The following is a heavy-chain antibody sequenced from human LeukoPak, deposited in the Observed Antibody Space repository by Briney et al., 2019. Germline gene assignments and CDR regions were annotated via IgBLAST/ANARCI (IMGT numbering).Heavy chain of an antibody. CDR3: AKDPRPYCSSTSCRPVDY. V-gene: IGHV3-23*01. CDR1: GFTFSSYA. Sequence: GGSLRLSCAASGFTFSSYAMSWVRQAPGKGLEWVSAISGSGGSTYYADSVKGRFTISRDNSKNTLYLQMNSLRAEDTAVYYCAKDPRPYCSSTSCRPVDYWGQGTLVTVSS. J-gene: IGHJ4*02. CDR2: ISGSGGST. D-gene: IGHD2-2*01.